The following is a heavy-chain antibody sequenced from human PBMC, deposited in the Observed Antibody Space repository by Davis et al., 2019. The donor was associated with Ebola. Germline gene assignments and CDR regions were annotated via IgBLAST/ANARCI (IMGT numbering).Heavy chain of an antibody. CDR3: ARVATINYYYGMDV. CDR1: GFTFSSYG. CDR2: IWYDGSNK. D-gene: IGHD5-12*01. Sequence: GESLKISCAASGFTFSSYGMHWVRQAPGKGLEWVAVIWYDGSNKYYADSVKGRFTISRDNSKNTLYLQMNSLRAEDTAVYYCARVATINYYYGMDVWCQGTTVTVSS. V-gene: IGHV3-33*01. J-gene: IGHJ6*02.